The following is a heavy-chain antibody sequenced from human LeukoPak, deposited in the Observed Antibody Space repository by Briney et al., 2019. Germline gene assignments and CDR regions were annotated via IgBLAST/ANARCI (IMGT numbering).Heavy chain of an antibody. V-gene: IGHV3-30*18. D-gene: IGHD4-17*01. Sequence: PGGSLRLSCAASGFTFINYGMHWVRQAPGKGLEWVAVISYDATNKYYADSVKGRFTISRDNSKNTLYLQMNSLKTDDTAVYYCANYGDYKYFDYWGQGTPGTLSS. CDR3: ANYGDYKYFDY. J-gene: IGHJ4*02. CDR2: ISYDATNK. CDR1: GFTFINYG.